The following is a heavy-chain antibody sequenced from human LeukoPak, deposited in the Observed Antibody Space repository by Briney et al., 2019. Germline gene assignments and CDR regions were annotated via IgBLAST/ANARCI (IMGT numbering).Heavy chain of an antibody. CDR3: ARGAYDYVWGRPVDY. CDR2: INPNSGGT. V-gene: IGHV1-2*04. Sequence: ASVKISCKTSGYTFTGYYMHWVRQAPGQGLEWMGWINPNSGGTNYAQKIQGWVAMTRDTAISTAYMELSRLRSEDTAVYYCARGAYDYVWGRPVDYWGQGTLVTVSS. J-gene: IGHJ4*02. CDR1: GYTFTGYY. D-gene: IGHD3-16*01.